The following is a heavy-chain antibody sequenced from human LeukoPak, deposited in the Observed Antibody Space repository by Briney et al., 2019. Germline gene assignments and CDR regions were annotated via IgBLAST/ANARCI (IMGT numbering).Heavy chain of an antibody. V-gene: IGHV3-23*01. CDR1: GFTFSSYG. CDR2: ISGSGGST. D-gene: IGHD4-17*01. CDR3: AKGPDYGLFDY. J-gene: IGHJ4*02. Sequence: GGTLRLSCAASGFTFSSYGMSWVRQAPGKGLEWVSAISGSGGSTYYADSVKGRFTISRDNSKNTLYLQMNSLRAEDTAVYYCAKGPDYGLFDYWGQGTLVTVSS.